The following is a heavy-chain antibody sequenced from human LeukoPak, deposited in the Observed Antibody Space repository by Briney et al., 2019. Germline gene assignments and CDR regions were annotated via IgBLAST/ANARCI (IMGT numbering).Heavy chain of an antibody. V-gene: IGHV3-7*01. CDR1: GFTFSSYW. D-gene: IGHD3-22*01. CDR3: ARNYYDSDSEAFDI. CDR2: IKQDGSEK. J-gene: IGHJ3*02. Sequence: GGSLRLSCAASGFTFSSYWMSWVRQAPGKGLEWVANIKQDGSEKYYVDSVKGRFTISRDNAKNSLYLQMNSLRAEDTAVYYCARNYYDSDSEAFDIWGQGTMVTVSS.